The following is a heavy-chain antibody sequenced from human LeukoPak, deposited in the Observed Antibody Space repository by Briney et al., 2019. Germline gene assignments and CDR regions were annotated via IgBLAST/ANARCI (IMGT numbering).Heavy chain of an antibody. CDR2: INHSGST. CDR3: ARGRRIAAAGRNWFDP. J-gene: IGHJ5*02. V-gene: IGHV4-34*01. D-gene: IGHD6-13*01. CDR1: GGSFSGYY. Sequence: SETLSLTCAVYGGSFSGYYWSWIRQPPGKGLEWIGEINHSGSTNYNPSLKSRVTISVDTSKNQFPLKLSSVTAAGTAVYYCARGRRIAAAGRNWFDPWGQGTLVTVSS.